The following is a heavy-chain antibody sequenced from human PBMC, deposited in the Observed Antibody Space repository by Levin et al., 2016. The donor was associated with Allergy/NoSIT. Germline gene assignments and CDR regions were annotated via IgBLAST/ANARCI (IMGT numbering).Heavy chain of an antibody. J-gene: IGHJ4*02. CDR2: ISYDGSNK. D-gene: IGHD3-9*01. CDR1: GFTFSSYA. Sequence: GGSLRLSCAASGFTFSSYAMHWVRQAPGKGLEWVAVISYDGSNKYYADSVKGRFTISRDNSKNTLYLQMNSLRAEDTAVYYCARDKKGIRYFDWLLDWGQGTLVTVSS. V-gene: IGHV3-30-3*01. CDR3: ARDKKGIRYFDWLLD.